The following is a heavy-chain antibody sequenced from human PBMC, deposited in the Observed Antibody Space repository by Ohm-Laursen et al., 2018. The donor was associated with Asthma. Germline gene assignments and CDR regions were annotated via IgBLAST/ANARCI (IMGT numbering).Heavy chain of an antibody. CDR3: ARDPSLYPPYGMDV. J-gene: IGHJ6*02. Sequence: TLSLTCTVSGGSISSYYWSWIRQHPGKGLEWIGYIYYSGSTYYNPSLKSRVTISVDTSKNQFSLKLSSVTAADTAVYYCARDPSLYPPYGMDVWGQGTTVTVSS. V-gene: IGHV4-31*03. CDR2: IYYSGST. CDR1: GGSISSYY. D-gene: IGHD2-2*02.